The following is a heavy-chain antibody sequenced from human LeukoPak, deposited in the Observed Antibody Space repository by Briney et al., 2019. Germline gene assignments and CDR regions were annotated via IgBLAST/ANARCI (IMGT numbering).Heavy chain of an antibody. CDR1: GGSISSGGYY. J-gene: IGHJ5*02. CDR3: ARAENPNWIDP. CDR2: IYYSGST. V-gene: IGHV4-31*03. Sequence: SETLSLTCTVSGGSISSGGYYWSWIRQHPGKGLEWIGYIYYSGSTYHNPSLKSRVTISVDTSKNQFSLKLSSVTAADTAVYYCARAENPNWIDPWGQGTLVTVSS.